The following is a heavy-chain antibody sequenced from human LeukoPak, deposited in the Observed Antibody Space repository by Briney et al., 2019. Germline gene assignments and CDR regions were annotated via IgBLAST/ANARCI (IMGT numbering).Heavy chain of an antibody. CDR3: ARHLGTYSDH. J-gene: IGHJ4*02. CDR1: GFTFSGYW. D-gene: IGHD7-27*01. Sequence: GGSLRLSCAASGFTFSGYWMYWVRQAPGKGLVWVSLINSDGSSTNYADSVKGRFTISRDNAKNTLYLQVNRLRAEDTAVYYCARHLGTYSDHWGQGTLVTVSS. V-gene: IGHV3-74*01. CDR2: INSDGSST.